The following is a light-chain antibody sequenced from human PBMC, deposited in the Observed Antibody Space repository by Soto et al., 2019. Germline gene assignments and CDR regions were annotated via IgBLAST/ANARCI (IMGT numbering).Light chain of an antibody. CDR1: SSNLGATYD. CDR3: QSYDSTINSLV. V-gene: IGLV1-40*01. Sequence: QSVLTQPPSVSGAPGQRVTISCTGSSSNLGATYDVHWYQRLPGTAPKLLIYGNSNRPSGVPDRFSGSKSGTSASLAITGLQAEDEADYYCQSYDSTINSLVFGGGTKLTVL. CDR2: GNS. J-gene: IGLJ2*01.